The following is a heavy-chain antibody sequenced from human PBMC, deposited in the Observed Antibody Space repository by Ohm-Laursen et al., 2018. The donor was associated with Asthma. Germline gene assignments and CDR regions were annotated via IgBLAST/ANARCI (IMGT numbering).Heavy chain of an antibody. D-gene: IGHD4-17*01. Sequence: PSVKASCKSSGYTFSSYGISWVRQAPGQGLEWMGWIGAYNGDTNYAQRLQGRITLTTDTFTSTAYMELRSLRSDDTAVYYCTRDIGYGDDTFDYWGQGTLVTVSS. V-gene: IGHV1-18*01. CDR1: GYTFSSYG. CDR2: IGAYNGDT. CDR3: TRDIGYGDDTFDY. J-gene: IGHJ4*02.